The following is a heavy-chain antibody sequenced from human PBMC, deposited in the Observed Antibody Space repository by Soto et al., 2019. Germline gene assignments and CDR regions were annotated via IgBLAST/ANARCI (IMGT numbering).Heavy chain of an antibody. CDR1: GGSVSSGSYY. V-gene: IGHV4-61*01. J-gene: IGHJ5*02. CDR3: ARGRIQLWFREDQNTNGFDP. Sequence: SETLSLTCTVSGGSVSSGSYYWSWIRQPPGKGLEWIGYIYYSGSTNYNPSLKSRVTISVDTSKNQFSLKLSSVTAADTAVYYCARGRIQLWFREDQNTNGFDPWGQGTLVTVSS. D-gene: IGHD5-18*01. CDR2: IYYSGST.